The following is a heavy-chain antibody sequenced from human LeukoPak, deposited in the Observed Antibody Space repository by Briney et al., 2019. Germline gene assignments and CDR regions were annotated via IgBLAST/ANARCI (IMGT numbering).Heavy chain of an antibody. CDR2: ISYDGSNK. CDR3: AEGTAG. J-gene: IGHJ4*02. CDR1: GFTFSSYA. Sequence: GRSLRLSCAASGFTFSSYAMHWVRQAPGKGLEWVAVISYDGSNKYYADSVKGRFTISRDNSKNTLYLQMNSLRAEDTAVYYCAEGTAGWGQGTLVSVSS. D-gene: IGHD1-1*01. V-gene: IGHV3-30*04.